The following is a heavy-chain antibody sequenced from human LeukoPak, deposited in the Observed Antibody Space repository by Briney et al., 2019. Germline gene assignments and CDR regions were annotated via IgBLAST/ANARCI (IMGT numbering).Heavy chain of an antibody. V-gene: IGHV3-48*04. D-gene: IGHD6-19*01. Sequence: GGSLRLSCAASGFTFSSYGMHWVRQAPGEGLQWISYISGSGSAIYYADSVKGRFTISRDNAKNSLYLQMNSLRAEDTAIYYCATKVAGTSHFSYWGQGTLVTVSS. CDR3: ATKVAGTSHFSY. J-gene: IGHJ4*02. CDR2: ISGSGSAI. CDR1: GFTFSSYG.